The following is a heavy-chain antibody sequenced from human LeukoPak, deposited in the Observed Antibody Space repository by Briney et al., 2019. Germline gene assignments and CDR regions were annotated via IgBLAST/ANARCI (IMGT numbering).Heavy chain of an antibody. CDR3: ARDGPYSSSWYRYYFDY. CDR1: GGSFSGYY. V-gene: IGHV4-34*01. Sequence: SETLSLTCAVYGGSFSGYYWSWIRQPPGKGLEWIGEINHSGSTNYNPSLKSRVTISVDTSKDQFSLKLSSVTAADTAVYYCARDGPYSSSWYRYYFDYWGQGTLVTVSS. D-gene: IGHD6-13*01. J-gene: IGHJ4*02. CDR2: INHSGST.